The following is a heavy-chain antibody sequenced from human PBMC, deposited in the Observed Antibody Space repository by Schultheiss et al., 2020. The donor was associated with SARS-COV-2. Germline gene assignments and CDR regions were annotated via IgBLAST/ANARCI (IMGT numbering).Heavy chain of an antibody. J-gene: IGHJ4*02. Sequence: GGSLRLSCAASEFTFSSYWMYWVRQAPGKGLVWVSRIKSDGSSTSYADSVKGRFTISRDNSKNTLYLQMNSLRAEDTAVYYCAKGGYTHSREGLDYWGQGTLVTVSS. CDR2: IKSDGSST. CDR3: AKGGYTHSREGLDY. V-gene: IGHV3-74*01. D-gene: IGHD5-18*01. CDR1: EFTFSSYW.